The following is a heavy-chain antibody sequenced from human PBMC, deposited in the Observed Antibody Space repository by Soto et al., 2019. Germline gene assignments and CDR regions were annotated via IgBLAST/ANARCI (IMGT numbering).Heavy chain of an antibody. CDR1: GGSISNNNW. D-gene: IGHD3-3*01. CDR3: ARFLPGFVGENEAFDF. J-gene: IGHJ4*01. V-gene: IGHV4-4*02. Sequence: QVQLQESGPGLVKPSGTLSLTCTVSGGSISNNNWWSWVRQTPEKGLEWIGQIYHSGNTNYNPSLKSRVFMSVDKSKTQFSLKMNSATAADTAVYYCARFLPGFVGENEAFDFWGHGTLVTVSS. CDR2: IYHSGNT.